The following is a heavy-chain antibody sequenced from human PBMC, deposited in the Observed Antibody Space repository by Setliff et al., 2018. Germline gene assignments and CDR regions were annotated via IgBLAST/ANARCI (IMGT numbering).Heavy chain of an antibody. CDR3: ARDVFPYHYEGAFDI. V-gene: IGHV1-46*01. J-gene: IGHJ3*02. CDR1: GYTFTSHY. D-gene: IGHD3-22*01. Sequence: ASVKVSCKASGYTFTSHYMHWVRQAPGQGLEWMGTINPSSGRTSYAQKFQGRVTMTRDTSTSTVYMDMSSLRSEDTAVYYCARDVFPYHYEGAFDIWGQGTMVTVSS. CDR2: INPSSGRT.